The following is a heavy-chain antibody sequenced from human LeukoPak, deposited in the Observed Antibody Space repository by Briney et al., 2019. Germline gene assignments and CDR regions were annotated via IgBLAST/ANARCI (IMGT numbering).Heavy chain of an antibody. CDR1: GGSISSYY. CDR2: IYTSGST. CDR3: ARVSYYYGSGSYLVDY. D-gene: IGHD3-10*01. Sequence: SETLSLTCTVSGGSISSYYWSWIRQPAGKGLEWIGRIYTSGSTNYNPSLKSRVTMSVDTSKNQFPLKLSSVTAADTAVYYCARVSYYYGSGSYLVDYWGQGTLVTVSS. V-gene: IGHV4-4*07. J-gene: IGHJ4*02.